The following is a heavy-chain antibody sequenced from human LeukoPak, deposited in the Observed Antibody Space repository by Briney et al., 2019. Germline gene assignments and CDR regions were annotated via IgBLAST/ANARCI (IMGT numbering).Heavy chain of an antibody. J-gene: IGHJ4*02. D-gene: IGHD1-26*01. CDR2: VSGSSDII. CDR3: ARGRQLWEY. CDR1: GFTFSKYA. Sequence: GESLRLSCEASGFTFSKYAMSWVRQAPGKGLEWVSSVSGSSDIIDYADSVKGRFTISRDNSKNTVYLQMNGLRVEDTAVYFCARGRQLWEYWGQGTLVTVSS. V-gene: IGHV3-23*01.